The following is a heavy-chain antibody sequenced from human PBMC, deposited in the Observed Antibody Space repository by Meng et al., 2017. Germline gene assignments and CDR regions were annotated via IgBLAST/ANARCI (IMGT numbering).Heavy chain of an antibody. CDR3: ARRRGGSGRDC. CDR1: GGSISSNGYY. J-gene: IGHJ4*02. V-gene: IGHV4-39*01. CDR2: IYHSGST. D-gene: IGHD3-10*01. Sequence: QLQLQESGLGLVKPSETLSLTCTVSGGSISSNGYYWDWVSQPPGKGLERIGAIYHSGSTSYNPSLQSRVTMFVDTSKNQFSLMLTSVTATDTAVYYCARRRGGSGRDCWGQGTLVTVSS.